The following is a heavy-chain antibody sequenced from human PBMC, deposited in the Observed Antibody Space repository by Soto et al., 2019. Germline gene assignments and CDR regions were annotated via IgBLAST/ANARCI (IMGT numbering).Heavy chain of an antibody. Sequence: PGESLKISCKGSGYSFTSYWIGWVRQMPGKGLEWMGIIYPGDSDTRYSPSFQGQVTISADKSISTAYLQWSSLKASDTAMYYCGLESLDKETGVFGYSSSWFVVRKKTETPSWFDPWGQGTLVTVSS. CDR1: GYSFTSYW. J-gene: IGHJ5*02. V-gene: IGHV5-51*01. D-gene: IGHD6-13*01. CDR2: IYPGDSDT. CDR3: GLESLDKETGVFGYSSSWFVVRKKTETPSWFDP.